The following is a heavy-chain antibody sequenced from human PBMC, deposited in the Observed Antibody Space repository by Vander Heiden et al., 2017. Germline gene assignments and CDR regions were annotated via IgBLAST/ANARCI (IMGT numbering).Heavy chain of an antibody. CDR2: IFSGGDT. Sequence: EVQLVETGGGLNQPGGSLRLSCAAPGFSVSSNYMSWVRQAPGKGLEWVSVIFSGGDTNYADSVKGRFTISRDNSKNTLYLQMNSLRAEDTAIYYCARFITGAIDFWGQGTLVTVSS. D-gene: IGHD1-20*01. V-gene: IGHV3-53*02. CDR1: GFSVSSNY. CDR3: ARFITGAIDF. J-gene: IGHJ4*02.